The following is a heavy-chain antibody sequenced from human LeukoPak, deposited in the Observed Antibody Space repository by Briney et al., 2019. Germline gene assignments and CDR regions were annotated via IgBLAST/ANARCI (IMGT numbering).Heavy chain of an antibody. CDR3: ARTWASGCDRWFDP. D-gene: IGHD5-12*01. CDR1: GGSISSGDYY. CDR2: IYYSGST. Sequence: PSETLSLTCTVSGGSISSGDYYCSWIRQPPGKGLEWIGYIYYSGSTYYNPSLKSRVTISVDTSKNQFSLKLSSVTAADTAVYYCARTWASGCDRWFDPWGQGTLVTVSS. V-gene: IGHV4-30-4*01. J-gene: IGHJ5*02.